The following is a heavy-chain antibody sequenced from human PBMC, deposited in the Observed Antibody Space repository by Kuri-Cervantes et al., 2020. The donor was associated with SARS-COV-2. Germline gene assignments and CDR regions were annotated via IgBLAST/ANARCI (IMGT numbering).Heavy chain of an antibody. CDR3: ATQACPNGVCFSNAAFDV. Sequence: SVKVSCKASGGTFSSYAISWVRQAPGQGLEWMGGIIPIFGTANYAQKFQDRVTITGDRSMNTAYMELTSLRSEDTAIYYCATQACPNGVCFSNAAFDVWGQGTMVTVSS. CDR1: GGTFSSYA. J-gene: IGHJ3*01. V-gene: IGHV1-69*06. CDR2: IIPIFGTA. D-gene: IGHD2-8*01.